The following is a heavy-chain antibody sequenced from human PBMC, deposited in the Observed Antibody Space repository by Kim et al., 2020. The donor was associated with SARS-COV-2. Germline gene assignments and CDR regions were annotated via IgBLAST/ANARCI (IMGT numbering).Heavy chain of an antibody. J-gene: IGHJ4*02. CDR1: GFTFSSYS. D-gene: IGHD3-10*01. CDR3: ARDRVMVRGVFDY. Sequence: GGSLRLSCAASGFTFSSYSMNWVRQAPGKGLEWVSSISSSSSYIYYADSVKGRFTISRDNAKNSLYLQMNSLRAEDTAVYYCARDRVMVRGVFDYWGQGTLVTVSS. V-gene: IGHV3-21*01. CDR2: ISSSSSYI.